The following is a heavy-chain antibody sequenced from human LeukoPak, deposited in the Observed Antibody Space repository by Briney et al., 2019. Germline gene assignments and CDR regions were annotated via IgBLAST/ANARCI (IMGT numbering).Heavy chain of an antibody. CDR2: INGDDDRT. CDR3: AKDQRGVTTGSYFFDY. Sequence: GGSLRLSCAASGFTFSSYAMSWVRQAPGKGLEWVSSINGDDDRTYYADSVKGRFTISRDNSKNTLYLEMNSLRADDTAVYYCAKDQRGVTTGSYFFDYWGQGTLVTVSS. V-gene: IGHV3-23*01. D-gene: IGHD4-17*01. CDR1: GFTFSSYA. J-gene: IGHJ4*02.